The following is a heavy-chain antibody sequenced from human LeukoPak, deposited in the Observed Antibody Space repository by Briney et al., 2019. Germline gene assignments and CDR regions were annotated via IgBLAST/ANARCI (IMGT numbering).Heavy chain of an antibody. CDR2: INHSGST. V-gene: IGHV4-34*01. CDR3: AGDGGYCSGGSCYSDN. D-gene: IGHD2-15*01. CDR1: GGSFSGYY. Sequence: PSETLSLTCAVYGGSFSGYYWSWIRQPPGEGLEWIGEINHSGSTKYNPSLKTRVTMSVDTAKNQFSLKMSSLTAADTAVDYCAGDGGYCSGGSCYSDNWGQGTLVTVSS. J-gene: IGHJ4*02.